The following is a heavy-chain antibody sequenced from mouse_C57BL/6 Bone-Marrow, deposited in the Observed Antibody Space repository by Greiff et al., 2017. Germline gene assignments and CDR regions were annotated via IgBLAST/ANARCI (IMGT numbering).Heavy chain of an antibody. D-gene: IGHD2-4*01. CDR3: ARGRDYDLPAY. J-gene: IGHJ3*01. V-gene: IGHV1-19*01. CDR2: INPYNGGT. Sequence: VQLKESGPVLVKPGASVKMSCKASGYTFTDYYMNWVKQSHGKSLEWIGVINPYNGGTSYNQKFKGKATLTVDKSSSTAYMELNSLTSEDSAVYYCARGRDYDLPAYWGQGTLVTVSA. CDR1: GYTFTDYY.